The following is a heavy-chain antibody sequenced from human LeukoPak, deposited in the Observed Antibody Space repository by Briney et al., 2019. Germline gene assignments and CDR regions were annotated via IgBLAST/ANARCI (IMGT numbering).Heavy chain of an antibody. CDR3: ARGTILPYYYYGMDD. J-gene: IGHJ6*02. Sequence: ASVKVSCKASGGTFSSYAISWVRQAPGQGLEWMGGIIPIFGTANYAQKFQGRVTITADESTSTAYMELTWLRSDDTAVYFCARGTILPYYYYGMDDWGQGTTVTVSS. D-gene: IGHD3-3*01. CDR1: GGTFSSYA. V-gene: IGHV1-69*13. CDR2: IIPIFGTA.